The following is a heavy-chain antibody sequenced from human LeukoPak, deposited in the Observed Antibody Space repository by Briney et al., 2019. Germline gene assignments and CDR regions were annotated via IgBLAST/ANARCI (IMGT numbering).Heavy chain of an antibody. J-gene: IGHJ4*02. CDR2: INQDGSGK. CDR1: GFTFSNYW. CDR3: AREGGGPSGPLDY. D-gene: IGHD3-3*01. Sequence: PGGSLRLSCAASGFTFSNYWMTWVRQSPGKGLEWVAIINQDGSGKYYVDSVKGRFTISRDNSKNTLYLQMNSLRAEDTAVYYCAREGGGPSGPLDYWGQGTLVTVSS. V-gene: IGHV3-7*01.